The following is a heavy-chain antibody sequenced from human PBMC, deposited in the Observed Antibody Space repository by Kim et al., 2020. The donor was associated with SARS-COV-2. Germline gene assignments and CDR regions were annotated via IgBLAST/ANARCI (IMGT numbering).Heavy chain of an antibody. D-gene: IGHD5-18*01. Sequence: GYADSGKGRFTISRDNAKNSLYLQMNSLRAEDTALYYCAKGYSYGGGFFDYWGQGTLVTVSS. V-gene: IGHV3-9*01. CDR3: AKGYSYGGGFFDY. J-gene: IGHJ4*02.